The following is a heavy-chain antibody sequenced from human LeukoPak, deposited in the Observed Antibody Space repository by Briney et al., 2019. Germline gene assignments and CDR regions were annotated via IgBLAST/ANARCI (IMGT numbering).Heavy chain of an antibody. CDR3: ARAMRIAAASNYYYGMDV. Sequence: GASVKVSCKASGYTFTSYGISWVRQAPGQGLEWMGWISAYNGNTNYAQKLQGRATMTTDTSTSTAYMELRSLRSDDTAVYYCARAMRIAAASNYYYGMDVWGQGTTVTVSS. CDR1: GYTFTSYG. D-gene: IGHD6-13*01. J-gene: IGHJ6*02. CDR2: ISAYNGNT. V-gene: IGHV1-18*01.